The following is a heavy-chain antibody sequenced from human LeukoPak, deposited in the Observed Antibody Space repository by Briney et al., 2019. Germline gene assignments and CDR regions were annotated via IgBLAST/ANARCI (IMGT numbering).Heavy chain of an antibody. CDR2: IIPIFGTA. V-gene: IGHV1-69*05. CDR3: AKGPHYYDSSGYWNY. D-gene: IGHD3-22*01. CDR1: GGTFSSYA. J-gene: IGHJ4*02. Sequence: GASVKVSCKASGGTFSSYAISWVRQAPGQRLEWMGGIIPIFGTANYAQKFQGRVTITTDESTSTAYMELSSLRSEDTAVYYCAKGPHYYDSSGYWNYWGQGTLVTVSS.